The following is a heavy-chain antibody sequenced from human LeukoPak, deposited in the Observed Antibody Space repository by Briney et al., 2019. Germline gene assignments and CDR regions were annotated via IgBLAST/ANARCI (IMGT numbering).Heavy chain of an antibody. Sequence: PETLSLTCTVSGGSVNSGSYSWTWIRQPPGKGLEWIGYIYYSGSTNYNPSLKSRVTISADTSKNQFSLKLNSVTATDTAVYFCAREYSSSLDVWGQGTTVTVSS. CDR2: IYYSGST. V-gene: IGHV4-61*01. CDR3: AREYSSSLDV. D-gene: IGHD6-13*01. J-gene: IGHJ6*02. CDR1: GGSVNSGSYS.